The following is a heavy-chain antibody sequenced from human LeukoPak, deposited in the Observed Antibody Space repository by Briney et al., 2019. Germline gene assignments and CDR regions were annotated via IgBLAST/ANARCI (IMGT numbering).Heavy chain of an antibody. CDR1: GGTFSSYT. V-gene: IGHV1-69*02. CDR3: ASLYCTNGVCSDFDY. Sequence: SVKVSCKASGGTFSSYTISWVRQAPGQGLEWMGRIIPILGIANYAQKFQGRVTITADKSTSTAYMQLSSLRSEDTAVYYCASLYCTNGVCSDFDYWGQGTLVTVSS. J-gene: IGHJ4*02. D-gene: IGHD2-8*01. CDR2: IIPILGIA.